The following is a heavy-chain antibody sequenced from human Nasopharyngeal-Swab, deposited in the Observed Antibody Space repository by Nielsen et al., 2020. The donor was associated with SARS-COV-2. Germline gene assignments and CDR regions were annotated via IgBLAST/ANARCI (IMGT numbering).Heavy chain of an antibody. CDR3: ARGRYYGDYDY. J-gene: IGHJ4*02. CDR2: INHIGST. D-gene: IGHD4-17*01. Sequence: SETLSLTCAVYGGSFTTYSWIWIRQPPGKGLEWIGEINHIGSTNYNTYNPSLNSRVTISLATSKNQFSLTLTSVTAADTAIYLCARGRYYGDYDYWGQGALVTVSS. CDR1: GGSFTTYS. V-gene: IGHV4-34*01.